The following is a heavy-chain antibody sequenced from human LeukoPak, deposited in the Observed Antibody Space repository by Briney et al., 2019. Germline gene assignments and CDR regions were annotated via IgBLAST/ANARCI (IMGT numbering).Heavy chain of an antibody. CDR1: GYTLTELS. CDR3: ATGDSSGYPDYYGIDV. J-gene: IGHJ6*02. CDR2: FDPEDGET. D-gene: IGHD3-22*01. V-gene: IGHV1-24*01. Sequence: ASVNVSCKVSGYTLTELSMHWVRQAPGKGLEWMGGFDPEDGETIYAQKFQGRVTMTEDTSTDTAYMELSSLRSEDTAVYYCATGDSSGYPDYYGIDVWGQGTTVTVSS.